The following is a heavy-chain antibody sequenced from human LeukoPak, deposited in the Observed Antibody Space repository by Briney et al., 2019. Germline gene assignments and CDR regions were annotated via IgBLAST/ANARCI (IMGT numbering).Heavy chain of an antibody. D-gene: IGHD3-10*01. CDR2: IYSGGST. Sequence: GGSLRLSCAASGFTVSSNYTSWVRQAPGKGLEWVSVIYSGGSTYYADSVKGRFTISRDNSKNTLYLQMNSLRAEDTAVYYCARDRGSYYGSGSENFDYWGQGTLVTVSS. J-gene: IGHJ4*02. CDR1: GFTVSSNY. CDR3: ARDRGSYYGSGSENFDY. V-gene: IGHV3-66*01.